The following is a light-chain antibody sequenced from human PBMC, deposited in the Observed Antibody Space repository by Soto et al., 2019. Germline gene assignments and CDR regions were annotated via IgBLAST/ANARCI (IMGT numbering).Light chain of an antibody. Sequence: DIQMTQSPSSLSASVGDRVTITCRASQGISNYLAWYQQKPGKVPKLLIYAASTLQSGVPSWFSGSGSGTDFTLTISSLQPEDVATYYCQKYNSAPRITFGQGTRLEIK. V-gene: IGKV1-27*01. CDR3: QKYNSAPRIT. J-gene: IGKJ5*01. CDR2: AAS. CDR1: QGISNY.